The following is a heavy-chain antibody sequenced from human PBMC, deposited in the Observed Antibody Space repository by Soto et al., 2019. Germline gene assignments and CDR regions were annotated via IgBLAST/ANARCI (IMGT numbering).Heavy chain of an antibody. D-gene: IGHD2-21*02. Sequence: QVQLVQSGAEEKKPGASVKVSCKASGYTFTSYAMHWVRQAPGQRLEWMGWINAGNGNTKYSQKFQGRVTITRDTSASTAYMERSILRSEDSAVYYCASSIVVVTALDYWGQGTLVTVSS. CDR2: INAGNGNT. J-gene: IGHJ4*02. CDR1: GYTFTSYA. CDR3: ASSIVVVTALDY. V-gene: IGHV1-3*05.